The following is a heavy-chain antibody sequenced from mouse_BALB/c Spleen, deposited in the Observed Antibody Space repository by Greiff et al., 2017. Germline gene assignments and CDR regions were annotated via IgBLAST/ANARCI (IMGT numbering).Heavy chain of an antibody. CDR3: ARQGGNYLYWYIDV. D-gene: IGHD2-1*01. Sequence: VQLQQSGAELVKPGASVKLSCTASGFNIKDTYMHWVKQRPEQGLEWIGRIDPANGNTKYDPKFQGKATITADTSSNTAYLQLSSLTSEDTAVYYCARQGGNYLYWYIDVWGAGTTVTVSS. CDR2: IDPANGNT. J-gene: IGHJ1*01. V-gene: IGHV14-3*02. CDR1: GFNIKDTY.